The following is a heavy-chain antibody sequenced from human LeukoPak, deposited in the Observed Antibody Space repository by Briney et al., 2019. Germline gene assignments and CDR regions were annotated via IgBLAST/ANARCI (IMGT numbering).Heavy chain of an antibody. D-gene: IGHD5-18*01. V-gene: IGHV3-48*02. Sequence: GGSLRLSCAGSGFTFSRYSINWVRQAPGKGLEWVSYISSRSDIIYYADSVKGRFTISRDNAKNSVHLQMNSLRDEDTAVYYCARGGGGYSGFDYWGQGTLVTVS. CDR3: ARGGGGYSGFDY. CDR2: ISSRSDII. J-gene: IGHJ4*02. CDR1: GFTFSRYS.